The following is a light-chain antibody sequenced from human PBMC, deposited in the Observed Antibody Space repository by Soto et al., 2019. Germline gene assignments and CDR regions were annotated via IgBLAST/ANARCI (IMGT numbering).Light chain of an antibody. CDR2: DAS. CDR3: QQVNVYPST. Sequence: DIQMTQSPSSVSASVGDRFTITCRSSQGISSWLAWYQQKPGKAPNLLIYDASTLHSGVPSRFSGGGSGTDFTLTISSLQPEDFATYYCQQVNVYPSTFGGGTKVDIK. V-gene: IGKV1-12*02. CDR1: QGISSW. J-gene: IGKJ4*01.